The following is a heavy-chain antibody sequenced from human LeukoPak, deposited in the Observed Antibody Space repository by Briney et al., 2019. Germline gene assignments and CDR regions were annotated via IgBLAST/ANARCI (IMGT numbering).Heavy chain of an antibody. V-gene: IGHV4-4*07. CDR2: ISTSGNT. CDR1: SGFISNYY. CDR3: ARDSRYYDFWSGYLDY. J-gene: IGHJ4*02. Sequence: SSETLSLTCSVSSGFISNYYWSWIRQPAGKGLEWIGGISTSGNTNYSPSLKSRVTMSVDTSKNQFFLNLRSVTAADTAVYYCARDSRYYDFWSGYLDYWGQGALVTVSS. D-gene: IGHD3-3*01.